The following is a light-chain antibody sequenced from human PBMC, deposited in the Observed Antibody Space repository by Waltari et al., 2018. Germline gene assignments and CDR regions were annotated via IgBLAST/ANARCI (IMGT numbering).Light chain of an antibody. Sequence: SSELTQDPAVSVAMGQPVRITCQGDSLRSYYASWYQQRPGQAPILVIYDKNNRPSGVPDRFSGSSSDDAASLTITGAQAEDEGSYYCHSRDGSGVGGSFGGGTKLTVL. V-gene: IGLV3-19*01. J-gene: IGLJ2*01. CDR1: SLRSYY. CDR3: HSRDGSGVGGS. CDR2: DKN.